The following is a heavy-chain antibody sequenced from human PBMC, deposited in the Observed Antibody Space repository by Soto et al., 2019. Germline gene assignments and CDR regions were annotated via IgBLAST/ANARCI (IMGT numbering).Heavy chain of an antibody. V-gene: IGHV3-7*01. D-gene: IGHD3-3*01. Sequence: GGSLRLSCAASGFTFSSYWMSWVRQAPGKGLEWVANIKQDGSEKYYVDSVKGRFTISRDNAKNSLYLQMNSLRAEDTAVYYYARLDLPLNYYYYYYMDVWGKGTTVTVSS. CDR2: IKQDGSEK. J-gene: IGHJ6*03. CDR1: GFTFSSYW. CDR3: ARLDLPLNYYYYYYMDV.